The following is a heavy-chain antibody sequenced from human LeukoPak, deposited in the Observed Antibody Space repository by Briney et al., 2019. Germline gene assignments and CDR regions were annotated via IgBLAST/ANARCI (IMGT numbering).Heavy chain of an antibody. CDR1: GYTFTSYD. Sequence: ASVKVSCKASGYTFTSYDINWVRQATGQGLEWMGWMSPNSGNTGYAQKFQGRVTMTRNTSISTAYMELSSLRSEDTAVYYCARGRRIAVADLDYWGQGTLVTVSS. J-gene: IGHJ4*02. D-gene: IGHD6-19*01. CDR2: MSPNSGNT. CDR3: ARGRRIAVADLDY. V-gene: IGHV1-8*01.